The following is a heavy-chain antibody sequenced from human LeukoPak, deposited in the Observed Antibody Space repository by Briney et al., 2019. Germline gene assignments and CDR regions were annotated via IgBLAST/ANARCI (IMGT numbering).Heavy chain of an antibody. CDR2: IKQDGSEK. CDR3: ARETVIWATLLYDYYYYMDV. CDR1: GFTFSSYW. V-gene: IGHV3-7*01. J-gene: IGHJ6*03. Sequence: PGGSLRLSCAASGFTFSSYWMSWVRQAPGKGLEWVANIKQDGSEKYYVDSVKGRFTISRDNAKNSLYLQMNSLRAEDTAVYYCARETVIWATLLYDYYYYMDVWGKGTTVTISS. D-gene: IGHD2/OR15-2a*01.